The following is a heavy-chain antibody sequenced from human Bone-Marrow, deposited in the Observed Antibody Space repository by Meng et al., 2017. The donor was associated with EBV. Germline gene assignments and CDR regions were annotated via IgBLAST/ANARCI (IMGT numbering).Heavy chain of an antibody. CDR3: ASESGRGFTPDY. CDR1: VGTFRSDA. D-gene: IGHD3-10*01. Sequence: QVQRVHAGSEVKKPGSSVMVSCKTAVGTFRSDAISWVRQAPGQGLVWMGGLIPMTGVAHYAQKFQDRVSIIADESTSTHYLELSSLRSEDTAIYFCASESGRGFTPDYWGQGTLVTVSS. V-gene: IGHV1-69*12. J-gene: IGHJ4*02. CDR2: LIPMTGVA.